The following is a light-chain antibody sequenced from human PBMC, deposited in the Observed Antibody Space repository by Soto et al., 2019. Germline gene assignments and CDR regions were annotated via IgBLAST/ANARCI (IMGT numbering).Light chain of an antibody. J-gene: IGKJ5*01. CDR2: DAS. Sequence: EIVLTQSPATLSLSPGARATLSCRASQSVSSYLAWYQQKPGQAPRLLIYDASNRAAGIPARFSGSGSGTDFTLTISSLEPEDFAVYYCQQRSNWITFGQGTRLEI. CDR3: QQRSNWIT. CDR1: QSVSSY. V-gene: IGKV3-11*01.